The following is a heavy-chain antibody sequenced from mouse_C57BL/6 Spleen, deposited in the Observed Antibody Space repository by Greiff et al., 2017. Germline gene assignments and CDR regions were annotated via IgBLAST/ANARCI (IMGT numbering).Heavy chain of an antibody. CDR3: ARHGDYYYAMDY. V-gene: IGHV2-6-1*01. J-gene: IGHJ4*01. CDR1: GFSLTSYG. Sequence: QVQLKQSGPGLVAPSQSLSITCTVSGFSLTSYGVHWVRQPPGKGLEWLVVIWSDGSTTYNSALKSRLSISKDNSKSQVFLKMNSLQTDDTAMYYCARHGDYYYAMDYWGQGTSVTVSS. CDR2: IWSDGST.